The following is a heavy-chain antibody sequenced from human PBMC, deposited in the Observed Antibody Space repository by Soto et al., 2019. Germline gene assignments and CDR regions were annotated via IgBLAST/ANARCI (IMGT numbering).Heavy chain of an antibody. J-gene: IGHJ4*02. V-gene: IGHV1-69*02. Sequence: ASVKVSCKASGGTFSSYTISWVRQAPGQGLEWMGRIIPILGIANYAQKFQGRVIITRDTSASTAYVELSSLRSEDTAVYYCARAPGGWYFDYWGQGALVTVSS. CDR1: GGTFSSYT. D-gene: IGHD2-15*01. CDR2: IIPILGIA. CDR3: ARAPGGWYFDY.